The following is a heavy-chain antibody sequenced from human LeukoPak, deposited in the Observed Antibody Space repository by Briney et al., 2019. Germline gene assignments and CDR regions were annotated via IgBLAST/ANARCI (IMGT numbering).Heavy chain of an antibody. D-gene: IGHD6-13*01. J-gene: IGHJ3*02. V-gene: IGHV4-59*08. Sequence: PSETPSLTCTVSGGSISSYYWSWIRQPPGKGLEWIGYIYYSGSTNYNPSLKSRVTISVDTSKNQFSLKLSSVSAADTAVYYCARAPIAGSGAFDIWGQGTMVTVSS. CDR2: IYYSGST. CDR1: GGSISSYY. CDR3: ARAPIAGSGAFDI.